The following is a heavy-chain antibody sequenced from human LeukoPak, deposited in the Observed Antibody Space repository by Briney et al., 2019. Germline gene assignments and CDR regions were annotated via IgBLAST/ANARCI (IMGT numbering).Heavy chain of an antibody. Sequence: SETLSLTCAVYGGSFRGYYWSWIRQPPGKGLEWIGEINHSGSTNYNPSLKSRVTISVDTSKNQFSLKLSSVTAADTAVYYCARGRGYSSGWYYFDYWGQGTLVTVSS. V-gene: IGHV4-34*01. D-gene: IGHD6-19*01. CDR1: GGSFRGYY. CDR2: INHSGST. CDR3: ARGRGYSSGWYYFDY. J-gene: IGHJ4*02.